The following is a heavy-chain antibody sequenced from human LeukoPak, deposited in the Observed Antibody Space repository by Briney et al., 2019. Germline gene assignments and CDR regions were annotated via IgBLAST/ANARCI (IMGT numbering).Heavy chain of an antibody. D-gene: IGHD1-26*01. CDR3: ARGSGSYHTAYMN. Sequence: GESLKISCKGSGYSFTSYWIGWVRQMPGKGLGWMGTIYPGDSDTRYSPSFQGQVTIPADKSISTAYLQWSSLEASDTAMYYCARGSGSYHTAYMNWGQGTLVTVSS. CDR2: IYPGDSDT. J-gene: IGHJ4*02. CDR1: GYSFTSYW. V-gene: IGHV5-51*01.